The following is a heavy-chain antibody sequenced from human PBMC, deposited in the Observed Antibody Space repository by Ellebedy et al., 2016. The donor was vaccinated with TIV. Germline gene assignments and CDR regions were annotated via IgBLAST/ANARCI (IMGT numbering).Heavy chain of an antibody. J-gene: IGHJ5*02. CDR2: IYQDGSDQ. CDR3: ARRGSYGDYAVQVNSWFDT. V-gene: IGHV3-7*01. Sequence: GESLKISCAASGFGFRSYWMSWVRQAPGKGLEWVANIYQDGSDQYYVDSVKGRFTISRDSANKSLFLQMNSLRVEDTAVYYCARRGSYGDYAVQVNSWFDTWGQGTLVTVSS. CDR1: GFGFRSYW. D-gene: IGHD4-17*01.